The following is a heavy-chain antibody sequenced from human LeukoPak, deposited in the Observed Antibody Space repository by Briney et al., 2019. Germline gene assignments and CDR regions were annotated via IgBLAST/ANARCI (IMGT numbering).Heavy chain of an antibody. CDR3: ARGGSSGWYDGGWFDP. Sequence: KPSETLSLTCTVSGGSISSYYWSWIRQPAGKGLEWIGRIYTSGSTNYNPSLKSRVTMSVDTSKNQFSLKLSSVTAADTAVYYCARGGSSGWYDGGWFDPWGQGTLVTVSS. CDR1: GGSISSYY. V-gene: IGHV4-4*07. J-gene: IGHJ5*02. CDR2: IYTSGST. D-gene: IGHD6-19*01.